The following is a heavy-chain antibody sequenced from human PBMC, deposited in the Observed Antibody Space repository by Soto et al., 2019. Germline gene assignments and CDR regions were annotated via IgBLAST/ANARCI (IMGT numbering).Heavy chain of an antibody. J-gene: IGHJ4*02. CDR3: AHRRGGYNWDDAHFDY. V-gene: IGHV2-5*02. CDR1: GFSLSTTGVG. Sequence: QITLKESGPTLVKPTQALALTCTFSGFSLSTTGVGVGWIRQPPGKALEWLGVIYWDDDKRYRPSLKSRLTITKDTSRSQVVLKMTNRDPVDTATYYCAHRRGGYNWDDAHFDYWGQGTLVTVSS. D-gene: IGHD1-20*01. CDR2: IYWDDDK.